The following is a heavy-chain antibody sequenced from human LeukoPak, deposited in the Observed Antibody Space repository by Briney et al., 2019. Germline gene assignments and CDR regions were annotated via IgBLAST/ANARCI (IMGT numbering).Heavy chain of an antibody. D-gene: IGHD3-22*01. J-gene: IGHJ4*02. CDR3: ARVDDSSGYHFDY. Sequence: GGSLRLSCAASGLTFSDYYMSWIRQAPGKGLEWVSYISSSGSTIYYADSVKGRFTISRDNSKNTLYLQMNSLRAEDTAVYYCARVDDSSGYHFDYWGQGTLVTVSS. CDR1: GLTFSDYY. V-gene: IGHV3-11*04. CDR2: ISSSGSTI.